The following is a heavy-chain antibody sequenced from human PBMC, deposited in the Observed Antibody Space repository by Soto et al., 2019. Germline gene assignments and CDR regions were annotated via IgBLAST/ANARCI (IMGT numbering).Heavy chain of an antibody. D-gene: IGHD3-10*01. CDR3: ARGGSWFGELLHFDY. CDR2: ISANSVNT. CDR1: GYTFTNYG. J-gene: IGHJ4*02. Sequence: ASVKVSCKASGYTFTNYGISWVRQAPGQGPEWMGWISANSVNTNSAQKLQGRVTMTSDTSTSTAYMELRSLRSDDTAVYYCARGGSWFGELLHFDYWGQGTLVTVSS. V-gene: IGHV1-18*01.